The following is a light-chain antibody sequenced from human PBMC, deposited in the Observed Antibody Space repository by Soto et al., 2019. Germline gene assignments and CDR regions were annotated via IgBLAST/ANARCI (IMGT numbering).Light chain of an antibody. Sequence: HSVLTPPPSASGAPRGGVTISCSGNSSNIGSNTVNWYQQLPGTAPKLLIYSNNQRPSGVPDRFSGSKSGTSASLAISGLQSEDEADYYCAAWDDSLNGPVFGTGTKVTVL. CDR3: AAWDDSLNGPV. CDR1: SSNIGSNT. CDR2: SNN. J-gene: IGLJ1*01. V-gene: IGLV1-44*01.